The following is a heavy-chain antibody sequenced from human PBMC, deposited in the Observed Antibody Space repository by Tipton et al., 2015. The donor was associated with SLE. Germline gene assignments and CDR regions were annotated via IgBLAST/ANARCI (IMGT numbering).Heavy chain of an antibody. CDR2: ISYDGSNK. CDR1: GFTFSSYA. D-gene: IGHD3-22*01. J-gene: IGHJ4*02. Sequence: SLRLSCAASGFTFSSYAMHWVRQAPGKGLEWVAVISYDGSNKYYADSVKGRFTISRDNSKNTLYLQMNSLRAEDTAVYYCARDLGDSSGYYYGFDYWGQGTLVTVSS. CDR3: ARDLGDSSGYYYGFDY. V-gene: IGHV3-30*04.